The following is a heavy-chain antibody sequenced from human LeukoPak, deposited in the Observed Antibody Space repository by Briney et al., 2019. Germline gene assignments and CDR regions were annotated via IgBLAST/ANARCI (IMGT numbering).Heavy chain of an antibody. D-gene: IGHD3-22*01. CDR1: GFTFSSYA. Sequence: PGGSLRLSCAASGFTFSSYAMSWVRQAPGKGLEWVSAISGSGGSTYYADSVKGRFTISRDNSKNTLYLQMNSLRAEDTAVYYCAKDRGRYYDSSGFYWGYYFDSWGRGIPVIVST. V-gene: IGHV3-23*01. J-gene: IGHJ4*02. CDR2: ISGSGGST. CDR3: AKDRGRYYDSSGFYWGYYFDS.